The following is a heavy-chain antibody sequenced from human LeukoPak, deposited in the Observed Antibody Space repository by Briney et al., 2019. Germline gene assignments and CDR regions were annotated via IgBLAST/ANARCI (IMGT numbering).Heavy chain of an antibody. D-gene: IGHD2-8*02. CDR3: ARRSSYCTIDY. CDR1: SGSINTSNYY. Sequence: SETLSLTCTVSSGSINTSNYYWGWIRQPPGKGLEWIGNIYYSGSTNYNPSLKSRVTISVDTSKNQFSLKLSSVTAADTAVYYCARRSSYCTIDYWGQGTLVTASS. J-gene: IGHJ4*02. CDR2: IYYSGST. V-gene: IGHV4-39*01.